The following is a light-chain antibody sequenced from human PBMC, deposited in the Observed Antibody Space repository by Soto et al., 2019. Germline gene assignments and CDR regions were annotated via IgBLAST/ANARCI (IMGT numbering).Light chain of an antibody. J-gene: IGKJ4*01. V-gene: IGKV1-12*01. Sequence: DIQMTQSPSSLSASVGDRVTITCRASQGISSRLAWYQQKPGKAPSLLIYDASSLQSGVPARFSGSGSGTDFTLTISSLQAEDFATYFCQQDDSFPLTFGGGTKVDIK. CDR3: QQDDSFPLT. CDR1: QGISSR. CDR2: DAS.